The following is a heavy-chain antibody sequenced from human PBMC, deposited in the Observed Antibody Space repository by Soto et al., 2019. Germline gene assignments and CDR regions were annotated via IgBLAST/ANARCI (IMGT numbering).Heavy chain of an antibody. V-gene: IGHV3-30*18. CDR1: GFSFSDFA. CDR2: ISYDGTKD. D-gene: IGHD1-26*01. J-gene: IGHJ5*02. Sequence: QVQLLASGGGVVEPGTSLRLSCAASGFSFSDFAMEWVRQAPGKGLDWVATISYDGTKDNYADSLKGRFTISRDDSKNAHYHEVDSVRVEHTAVNFCGKDQFRGGSNLFNTPDLWGPGTQVIVSP. CDR3: GKDQFRGGSNLFNTPDL.